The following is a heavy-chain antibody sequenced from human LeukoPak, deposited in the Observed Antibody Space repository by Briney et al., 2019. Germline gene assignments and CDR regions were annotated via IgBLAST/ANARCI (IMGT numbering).Heavy chain of an antibody. J-gene: IGHJ4*02. Sequence: GGSLRLSCAASGFTFSSYSMNWVRQAPGKGLERVSSISSSSSYIYYADSVKGRFTISRDNAKNSLYLQMNSLRAEDTAVYYCASSVIMGYSSGWTLDYWGQGTLVTVSS. CDR3: ASSVIMGYSSGWTLDY. D-gene: IGHD6-19*01. V-gene: IGHV3-21*01. CDR1: GFTFSSYS. CDR2: ISSSSSYI.